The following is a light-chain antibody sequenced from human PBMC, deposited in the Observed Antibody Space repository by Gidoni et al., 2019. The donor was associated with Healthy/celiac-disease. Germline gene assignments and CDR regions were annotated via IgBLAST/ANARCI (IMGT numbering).Light chain of an antibody. J-gene: IGKJ2*01. Sequence: DIQMTQSPSTLSASVGDRVTITCRASQSISSWLDWYQQKPGKAPKLLIYDASSLESGVPSRFSGSGSGTEFTLTISSLQPDDFATYYCQQYNSYPVTVGQGTKLEIK. CDR3: QQYNSYPVT. CDR1: QSISSW. V-gene: IGKV1-5*01. CDR2: DAS.